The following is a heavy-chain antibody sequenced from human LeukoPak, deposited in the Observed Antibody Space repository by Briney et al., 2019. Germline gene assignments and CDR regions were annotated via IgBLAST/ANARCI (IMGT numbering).Heavy chain of an antibody. Sequence: PSETLSLTCAVSGYSISSGYYWGWIRQPPGKGLEWIGSIYHSGSTYYNPSLKSRVTISVDTSKNQFSLKLSSVTAADTAVYYCAVYSSSWFDAFDIRGQGTMVTVSS. CDR2: IYHSGST. J-gene: IGHJ3*02. V-gene: IGHV4-38-2*01. CDR1: GYSISSGYY. D-gene: IGHD6-13*01. CDR3: AVYSSSWFDAFDI.